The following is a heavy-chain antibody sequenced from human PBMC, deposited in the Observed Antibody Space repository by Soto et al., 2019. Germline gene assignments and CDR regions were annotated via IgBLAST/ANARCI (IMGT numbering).Heavy chain of an antibody. D-gene: IGHD3-3*01. V-gene: IGHV2-5*02. J-gene: IGHJ5*02. CDR2: IYWDGDN. CDR1: GFSLSTSGAA. CDR3: AHRATMTIFGLIIDNGIWFDP. Sequence: QINLIESGPTLVKPTQTLTLTCTFSGFSLSTSGAAVGWVRQPPGRALEWLALIYWDGDNRYNASLGNRLTITKDTSMNQVVLTLTNVDPADTATYYCAHRATMTIFGLIIDNGIWFDPWGQGTRVIVSS.